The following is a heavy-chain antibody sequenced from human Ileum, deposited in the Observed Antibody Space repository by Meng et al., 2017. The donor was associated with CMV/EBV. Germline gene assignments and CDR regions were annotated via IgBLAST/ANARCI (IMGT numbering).Heavy chain of an antibody. CDR2: INHRGTT. D-gene: IGHD1-26*01. V-gene: IGHV4-34*02. Sequence: VQLQQWGAGLLHPSETLALPCGVNGGSFSSFSWTWIRQPPGKGPGLIGDINHRGTTNYSPSLKSRVTISIDTSKKQFSLRLSSLTAADTAVYYCTRGRVGDWGFDFWGQGTLVTVSS. CDR1: GGSFSSFS. CDR3: TRGRVGDWGFDF. J-gene: IGHJ4*02.